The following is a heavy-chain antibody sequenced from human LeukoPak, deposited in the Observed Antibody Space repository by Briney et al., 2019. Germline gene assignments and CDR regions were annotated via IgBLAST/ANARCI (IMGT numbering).Heavy chain of an antibody. CDR2: ISHDGSNK. D-gene: IGHD6-25*01. CDR1: GFTFSSYG. J-gene: IGHJ4*02. CDR3: AKDRLRLPF. V-gene: IGHV3-30*18. Sequence: PGRSLRLSCAASGFTFSSYGMHWVRQAPGKGLEWVAVISHDGSNKYYADSVKGRFTISRDNSKNTLYLQMNSLRAEDTAVYYCAKDRLRLPFWGQGTLVIVSS.